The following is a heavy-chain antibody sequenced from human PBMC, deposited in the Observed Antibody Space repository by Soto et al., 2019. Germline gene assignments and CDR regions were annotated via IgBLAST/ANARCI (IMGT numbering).Heavy chain of an antibody. CDR3: GSGLHYYDTAQAFDI. J-gene: IGHJ3*02. Sequence: QVQLVQSGAEVKKPGSSVKVSCKASGGTFSSYAISWVRQAPGQGLEWMGGIIPIFGTANYEQKFQGRVTTTADKSTSTAYMELSSLRSEDTAVYYCGSGLHYYDTAQAFDIWGQGTMVTVSS. CDR2: IIPIFGTA. CDR1: GGTFSSYA. D-gene: IGHD3-22*01. V-gene: IGHV1-69*06.